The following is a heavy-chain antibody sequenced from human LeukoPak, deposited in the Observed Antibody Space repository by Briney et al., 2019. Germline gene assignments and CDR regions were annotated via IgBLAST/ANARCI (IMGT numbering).Heavy chain of an antibody. V-gene: IGHV2-5*01. J-gene: IGHJ4*02. CDR3: ARRRLAARPFDY. Sequence: SGPTLVNPTQTLTLTCTFSGFSLSTSGVGVGWIRQPPGKALEWLALIYWNDDKRYSPSLKSRLTITKDTSKNQVVLTMTNMDPVDTATYYCARRRLAARPFDYWGQGTLVTVSS. D-gene: IGHD6-6*01. CDR2: IYWNDDK. CDR1: GFSLSTSGVG.